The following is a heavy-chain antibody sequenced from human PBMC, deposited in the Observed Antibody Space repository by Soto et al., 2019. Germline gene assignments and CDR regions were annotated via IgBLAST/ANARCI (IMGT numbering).Heavy chain of an antibody. CDR3: ARMGGVVVYQNGGSWFDP. J-gene: IGHJ5*02. D-gene: IGHD3-3*01. Sequence: ASVKVSCKASGYTFTENQIHWLRRAPGQRLQWLGRIDPKSGDTTFAPTFQGRVTMTRDTSTNTAYLELTRLTLTSVTAADTAVYYCARMGGVVVYQNGGSWFDPWGQGTLVTVSS. V-gene: IGHV1-2*02. CDR1: GYTFTENQ. CDR2: IDPKSGDT.